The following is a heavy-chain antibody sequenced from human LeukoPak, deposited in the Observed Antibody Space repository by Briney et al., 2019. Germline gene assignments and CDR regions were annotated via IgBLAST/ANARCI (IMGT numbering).Heavy chain of an antibody. Sequence: ASVKVSCKASGYTFTSYGISWVRQAPGQGLEWMGWISAYNGNTNYAQKLQCRVTMTTDTSTSTAYMELRSLRSDDTAVYYCARDPSYLAAAAHTDWFDPWGQGTLVTVSS. J-gene: IGHJ5*02. CDR2: ISAYNGNT. V-gene: IGHV1-18*01. CDR3: ARDPSYLAAAAHTDWFDP. CDR1: GYTFTSYG. D-gene: IGHD6-13*01.